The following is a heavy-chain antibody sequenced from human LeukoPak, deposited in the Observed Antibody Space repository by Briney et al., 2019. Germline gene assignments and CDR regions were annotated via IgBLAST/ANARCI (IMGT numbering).Heavy chain of an antibody. CDR3: AKDEHVLRFLEWFFDY. CDR2: ISGSGGST. J-gene: IGHJ4*02. V-gene: IGHV3-23*01. Sequence: GGSLRLSCAASGFTFSSYAMSWVRQAPGKGLEWVSAISGSGGSTYYADSVKGRFTISRDNSKNTLYLQMNSLRAEDTAVYYCAKDEHVLRFLEWFFDYWGQGTLVTVSS. D-gene: IGHD3-3*01. CDR1: GFTFSSYA.